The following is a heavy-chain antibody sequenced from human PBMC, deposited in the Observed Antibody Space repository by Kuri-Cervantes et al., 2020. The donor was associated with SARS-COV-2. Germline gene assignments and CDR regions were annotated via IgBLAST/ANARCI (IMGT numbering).Heavy chain of an antibody. Sequence: RGSLRLSCAASGFTLSACDMHWVRQVTGKGLEWVSTIATSGDTYYLNSVKGRFTISRESARNSLYLQMNSLRVEDTAVYYCVREAPGSASGITSFDLWGRGTLVTVSS. CDR1: GFTLSACD. D-gene: IGHD3-10*01. CDR3: VREAPGSASGITSFDL. J-gene: IGHJ2*01. V-gene: IGHV3-13*01. CDR2: IATSGDT.